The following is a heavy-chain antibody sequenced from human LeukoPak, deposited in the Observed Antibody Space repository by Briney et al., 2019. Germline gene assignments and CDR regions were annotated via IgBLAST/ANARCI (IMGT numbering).Heavy chain of an antibody. Sequence: GESLQISCKGSGYSFTSYWIGWVRQMPGKGLEWMGIIYPGDSDTRYSPSFQGQVTISADKSISTAYLQWSSLKASDTAMYYCARRPQWLVPFVDYWGQGTLVTVSS. CDR1: GYSFTSYW. J-gene: IGHJ4*02. V-gene: IGHV5-51*01. CDR3: ARRPQWLVPFVDY. D-gene: IGHD6-19*01. CDR2: IYPGDSDT.